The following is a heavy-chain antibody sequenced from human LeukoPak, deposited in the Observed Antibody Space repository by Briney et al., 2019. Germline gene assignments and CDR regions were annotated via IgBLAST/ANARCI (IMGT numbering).Heavy chain of an antibody. V-gene: IGHV1-2*02. Sequence: ASVKVSCKASGYTFTGYYMHWVRQAPGQGLEWMGWINPNSGGTSSAQKFQGRVTMTRDTSIATVYMEVSWLTSDDTAIYYCARADRLHGGPYLIGPWGQGTLVTVSS. D-gene: IGHD2-21*01. CDR2: INPNSGGT. CDR3: ARADRLHGGPYLIGP. J-gene: IGHJ5*02. CDR1: GYTFTGYY.